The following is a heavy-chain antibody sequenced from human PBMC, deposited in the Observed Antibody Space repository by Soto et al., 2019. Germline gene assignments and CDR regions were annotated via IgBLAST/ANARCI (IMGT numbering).Heavy chain of an antibody. V-gene: IGHV3-23*01. CDR2: LSGGGGTT. D-gene: IGHD1-26*01. J-gene: IGHJ4*02. CDR3: AKNIIVGATSFDY. CDR1: GFTFSNYA. Sequence: EVQLLESGGGLVQPGGSLRLPCAASGFTFSNYAMSWVRQAPGKGLQWVSGLSGGGGTTYYVDSVKGRFTISRDNSKQTVHLQMNSLRAEDTAVYYCAKNIIVGATSFDYWGLGTLVTVSS.